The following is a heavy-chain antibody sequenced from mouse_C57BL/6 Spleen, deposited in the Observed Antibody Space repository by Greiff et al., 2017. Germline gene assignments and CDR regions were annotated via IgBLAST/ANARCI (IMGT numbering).Heavy chain of an antibody. CDR3: ARGGEGNYFDY. CDR1: GYAFSSYW. CDR2: IYPGDGDT. Sequence: VQLQQSGAELVKPGASVKISCKASGYAFSSYWMNWVKQRPGKGLEWIGQIYPGDGDTNYNGKFKGKATLTADKSSSTAYMQLSSLTSEDSAVYFCARGGEGNYFDYWGQGTTLTVSS. J-gene: IGHJ2*01. V-gene: IGHV1-80*01.